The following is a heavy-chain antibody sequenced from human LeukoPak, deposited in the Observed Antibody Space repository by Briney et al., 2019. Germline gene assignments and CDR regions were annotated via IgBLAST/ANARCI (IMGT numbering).Heavy chain of an antibody. D-gene: IGHD1-14*01. CDR1: EHTFTTYY. CDR3: AKETPNTGWFDP. J-gene: IGHJ5*02. CDR2: INPSGDGT. V-gene: IGHV1-46*01. Sequence: ASVTVSCKASEHTFTTYYVHLVRQAPGQGLEWMGVINPSGDGTNYPQRFQDRVTLTKDTSTNTVYMGLSSLRSEDTAIYYCAKETPNTGWFDPWGQGTLVTVSS.